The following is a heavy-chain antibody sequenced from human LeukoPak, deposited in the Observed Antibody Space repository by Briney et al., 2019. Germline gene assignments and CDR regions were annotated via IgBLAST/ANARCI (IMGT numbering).Heavy chain of an antibody. D-gene: IGHD3-10*01. V-gene: IGHV3-30*18. J-gene: IGHJ4*02. Sequence: GGSLRLSCAASGFPFSSYGTTWVRQAPGKGLEWVAVISYDGSNKYYADSVKGRFTISRDNSKNTLYLQMNSLRAEDTAVYYCAKDRRAGSYDYWGQGTLVTVSS. CDR2: ISYDGSNK. CDR1: GFPFSSYG. CDR3: AKDRRAGSYDY.